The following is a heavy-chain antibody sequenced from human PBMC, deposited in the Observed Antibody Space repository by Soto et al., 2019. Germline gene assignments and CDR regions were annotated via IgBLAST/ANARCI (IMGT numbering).Heavy chain of an antibody. J-gene: IGHJ4*02. D-gene: IGHD1-26*01. CDR3: ARGVTAGVDY. V-gene: IGHV1-8*01. Sequence: ASVKVSCKASGYSFTSLDINWERQTTGQGLEWMGWMQPSSGRTGYAQKFQGRVTMTRDTSINTAYMELSSLTSDDTAFYYCARGVTAGVDYWGQGSLVTVSS. CDR2: MQPSSGRT. CDR1: GYSFTSLD.